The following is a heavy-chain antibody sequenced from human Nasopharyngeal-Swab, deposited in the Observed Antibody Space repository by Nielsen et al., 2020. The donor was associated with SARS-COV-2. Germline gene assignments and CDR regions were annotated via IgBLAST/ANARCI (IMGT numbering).Heavy chain of an antibody. J-gene: IGHJ4*02. CDR3: ARDGKGPYSSSSILDY. CDR2: IIPIFGTA. CDR1: GGTFSSYA. D-gene: IGHD6-6*01. Sequence: SVKVSCKASGGTFSSYAISWVRQAPGQGLEWMGGIIPIFGTANYAQKFQGRVTITADESTSTAYMELSSLRSEDTAVYYCARDGKGPYSSSSILDYWGQGTLVTVSS. V-gene: IGHV1-69*13.